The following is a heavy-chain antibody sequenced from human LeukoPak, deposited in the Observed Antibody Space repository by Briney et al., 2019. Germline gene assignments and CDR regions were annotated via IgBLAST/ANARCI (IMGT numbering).Heavy chain of an antibody. CDR2: ISSSGSTI. V-gene: IGHV3-48*03. J-gene: IGHJ6*03. CDR1: GFTFSSYE. D-gene: IGHD3-16*01. CDR3: AKEGDQFRGYLDA. Sequence: GGSLRLSCAASGFTFSSYEMNWVRQAPGKGLEWVSYISSSGSTIYYADSVKGRFTISRDNAKNSLYLQMNSLRDDDTAVYYCAKEGDQFRGYLDAWGKGTTVTVSS.